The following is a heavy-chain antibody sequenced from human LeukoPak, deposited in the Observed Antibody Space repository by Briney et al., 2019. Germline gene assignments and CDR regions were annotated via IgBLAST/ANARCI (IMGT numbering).Heavy chain of an antibody. J-gene: IGHJ4*02. V-gene: IGHV4-4*07. Sequence: PSETLSHTCTVSGGSLSSFYWTWIRQPAGKGLEWIGRIYPTGSTNYNPSLKSRVTMSVDTSKNQFSLKLSSVTAADTAMYYCARAAEYSSGWYLCRYWGQGTLVTVSA. CDR1: GGSLSSFY. CDR2: IYPTGST. D-gene: IGHD6-19*01. CDR3: ARAAEYSSGWYLCRY.